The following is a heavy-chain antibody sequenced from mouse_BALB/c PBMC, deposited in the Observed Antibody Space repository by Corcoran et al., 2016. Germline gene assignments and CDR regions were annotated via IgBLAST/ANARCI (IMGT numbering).Heavy chain of an antibody. CDR2: INTYTGEP. J-gene: IGHJ1*01. CDR1: GYTFTNYG. CDR3: ARRGDYYVDV. V-gene: IGHV9-3-1*01. Sequence: QIQLVQSGPELKKPGETVKISCKASGYTFTNYGMNWVKQAPGKGLTWMGWINTYTGEPTYADDFKGRFAFSLETSASTAYLQINNLKNEDTATYFCARRGDYYVDVWGAGTTVTVSS. D-gene: IGHD2-4*01.